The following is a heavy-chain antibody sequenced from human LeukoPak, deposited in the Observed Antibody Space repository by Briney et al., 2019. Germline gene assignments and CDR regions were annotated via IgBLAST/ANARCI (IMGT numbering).Heavy chain of an antibody. V-gene: IGHV1-2*06. J-gene: IGHJ3*02. Sequence: ASVKVSCKASGYTFTGYYMHWVRQAPGQGLEWMGQINPNSGGTNYAQKFQGRVTMTRDTSVSTAYMELSRLRSDDTAVYYCARELKAPPGAFDIWGQGTMVTVSS. CDR1: GYTFTGYY. CDR2: INPNSGGT. CDR3: ARELKAPPGAFDI.